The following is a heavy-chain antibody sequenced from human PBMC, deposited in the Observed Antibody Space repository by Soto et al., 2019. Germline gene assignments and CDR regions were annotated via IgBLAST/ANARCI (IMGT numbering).Heavy chain of an antibody. CDR1: GGSISNYY. Sequence: HSETLSLTCTVSGGSISNYYWSWIRQPPGKGLEWIGYIHYSGSTNYNPSLKSRVTISVDTSKNQLSVKLSSVTAADTAVYYCARGYDPFDYWGQGTLVTVSS. V-gene: IGHV4-59*08. CDR2: IHYSGST. J-gene: IGHJ4*02. CDR3: ARGYDPFDY. D-gene: IGHD6-13*01.